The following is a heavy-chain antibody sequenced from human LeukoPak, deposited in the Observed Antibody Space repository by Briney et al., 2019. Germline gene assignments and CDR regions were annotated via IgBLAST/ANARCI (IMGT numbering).Heavy chain of an antibody. D-gene: IGHD5-24*01. V-gene: IGHV3-23*01. CDR1: GXTFSGYA. Sequence: PGRSLRLSCAASGXTFSGYAMSWVRQAPGKGLEWVSGISGRGDNTYYVDSAKGRFTISRDNSKNTLYLQMNSLRADDTAVYYCVRGSGGDGYSYWGDYWGQGTLVTVSP. CDR3: VRGSGGDGYSYWGDY. J-gene: IGHJ4*02. CDR2: ISGRGDNT.